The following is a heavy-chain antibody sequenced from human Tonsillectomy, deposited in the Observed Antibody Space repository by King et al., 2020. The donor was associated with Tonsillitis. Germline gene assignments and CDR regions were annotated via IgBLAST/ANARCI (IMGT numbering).Heavy chain of an antibody. J-gene: IGHJ4*02. D-gene: IGHD6-19*01. CDR2: ISYDGSDK. CDR3: VRDRIAVLPGYFAY. Sequence: QLVQSGGGVVQPGRSLRLSCAASGFTFSRYGMHWVRQAPGKGLEWVAVISYDGSDKYYADSVKGRFTISRDNSKNTLYLQMNSLRAEDTAVYYSVRDRIAVLPGYFAYWGQGTLVT. V-gene: IGHV3-30*03. CDR1: GFTFSRYG.